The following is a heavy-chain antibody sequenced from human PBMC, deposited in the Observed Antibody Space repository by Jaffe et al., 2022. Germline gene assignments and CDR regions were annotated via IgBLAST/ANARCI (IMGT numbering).Heavy chain of an antibody. CDR1: GGSISSSNW. D-gene: IGHD6-19*01. Sequence: QVQLQESGPGLVKPSGTLSLTCAVSGGSISSSNWWSWVRQPPGKGLEWIGEIYHSGSTNYNPSLKSRVTISVDKSKNQFSLKLSSVTAADTAVYYCARQSRYSSGWYNRGYFDYWGQGTLVTVSS. V-gene: IGHV4-4*02. J-gene: IGHJ4*02. CDR2: IYHSGST. CDR3: ARQSRYSSGWYNRGYFDY.